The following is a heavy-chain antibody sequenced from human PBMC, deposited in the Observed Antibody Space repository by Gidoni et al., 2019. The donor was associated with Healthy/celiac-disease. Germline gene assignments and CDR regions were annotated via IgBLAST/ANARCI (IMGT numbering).Heavy chain of an antibody. CDR2: IYYRGST. CDR1: GSISSSSYY. D-gene: IGHD4-17*01. CDR3: ARNDYGDHIYYYYYYMDV. V-gene: IGHV4-39*01. Sequence: GSISSSSYYWGWIRQPPGKGLEWIGSIYYRGSTYYNPSLKSRVTISVDTSKNQFSLKLSSVTAADTAVYYCARNDYGDHIYYYYYYMDVWGKGTTVTVSS. J-gene: IGHJ6*03.